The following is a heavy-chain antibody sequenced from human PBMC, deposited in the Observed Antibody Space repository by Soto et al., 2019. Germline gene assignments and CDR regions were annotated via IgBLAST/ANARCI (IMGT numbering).Heavy chain of an antibody. D-gene: IGHD6-19*01. Sequence: GSLRLSCAASGFTFDDYTMHWVRQAPGKGLEWVSAISWDGGSTYYADSVKGRFTISRDNSKNTLYLQMNSLRAEDTAVYYCAKKRIGYSSGCFDYWGQGTLVTVSS. V-gene: IGHV3-43*01. J-gene: IGHJ4*02. CDR1: GFTFDDYT. CDR3: AKKRIGYSSGCFDY. CDR2: ISWDGGST.